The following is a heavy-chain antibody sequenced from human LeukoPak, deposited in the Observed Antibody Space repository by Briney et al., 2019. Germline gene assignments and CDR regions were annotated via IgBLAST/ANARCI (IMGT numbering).Heavy chain of an antibody. D-gene: IGHD3-10*01. Sequence: GGSLRLSCAASGFTFSSYAMHWVRQAPGKGLEWLAVISDDGSNKDYADSVKGRFTISRDNSKNTLYLQMNSLRAEDTAVYYCARDGTYYYGSRSFFDYWGQGTLVTVSS. J-gene: IGHJ4*02. CDR2: ISDDGSNK. CDR3: ARDGTYYYGSRSFFDY. V-gene: IGHV3-30-3*01. CDR1: GFTFSSYA.